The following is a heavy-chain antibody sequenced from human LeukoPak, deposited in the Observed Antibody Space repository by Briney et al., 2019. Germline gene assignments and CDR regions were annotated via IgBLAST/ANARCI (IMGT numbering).Heavy chain of an antibody. CDR1: GYSFTNYW. CDR3: ARLRYSVSYYYMDV. D-gene: IGHD5/OR15-5a*01. J-gene: IGHJ6*03. Sequence: GESLKISCKGSGYSFTNYWIGWVRQTPGKGLEWMGNIYPGNSDTKYSPSFQGQLTISADKATSTAYLQWSSLKASDTAMYYCARLRYSVSYYYMDVWGKGTTVTVSS. CDR2: IYPGNSDT. V-gene: IGHV5-51*01.